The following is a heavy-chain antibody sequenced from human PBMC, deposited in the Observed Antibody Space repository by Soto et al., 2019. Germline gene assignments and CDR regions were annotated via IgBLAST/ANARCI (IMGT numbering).Heavy chain of an antibody. CDR1: GFTFDTYW. Sequence: LRLSWAASGFTFDTYWMNWVRQAPGKGPEWLSGINSDGTISSYADSVKGRSTISRDNARNTLSLQMNSLRADDTAAYYCARLCGDHSAFFSYGMDAWGQGTTVTVCS. J-gene: IGHJ6*02. D-gene: IGHD2-21*01. V-gene: IGHV3-74*01. CDR3: ARLCGDHSAFFSYGMDA. CDR2: INSDGTIS.